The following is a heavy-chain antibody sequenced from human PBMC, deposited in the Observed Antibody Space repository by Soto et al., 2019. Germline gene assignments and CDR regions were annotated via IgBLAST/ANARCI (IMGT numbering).Heavy chain of an antibody. CDR2: ISAYNGNT. J-gene: IGHJ5*02. V-gene: IGHV1-18*01. Sequence: QVQLVQSGAEVKKPGASVKVSCKASGYTFTSYGISWVRQAPGQGLEWMGWISAYNGNTNYAQKLQGRDTMTTDTSTSTAYMELRSLRSDDTAVYYCARDSSELEPPYNWFDPWGQGTLVTVSS. CDR1: GYTFTSYG. CDR3: ARDSSELEPPYNWFDP. D-gene: IGHD1-1*01.